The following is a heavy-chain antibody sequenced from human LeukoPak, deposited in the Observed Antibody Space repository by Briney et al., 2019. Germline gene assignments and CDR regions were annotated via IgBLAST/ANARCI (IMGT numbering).Heavy chain of an antibody. V-gene: IGHV7-4-1*02. CDR3: ARGYCSGGSCSLVDY. CDR1: GYTFTTYA. J-gene: IGHJ4*02. D-gene: IGHD2-15*01. CDR2: INTNTGNP. Sequence: GASVKVSCKASGYTFTTYAMNWVRQAPGQGLEWMGWINTNTGNPTYAQGFTGRFVFPLDTSVSTAYLQISSLEAEDTAVYYCARGYCSGGSCSLVDYWGQGTLVTVSS.